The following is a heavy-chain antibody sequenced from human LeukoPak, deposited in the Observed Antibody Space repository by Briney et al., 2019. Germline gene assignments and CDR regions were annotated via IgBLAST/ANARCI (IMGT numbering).Heavy chain of an antibody. V-gene: IGHV3-9*01. CDR1: GFTFDDYA. J-gene: IGHJ1*01. CDR3: AKDRGSSSGGYFQH. CDR2: ISWSGGDI. Sequence: PGRSLRLSCTASGFTFDDYAMHWVRQVPGKGLEWVASISWSGGDIAYADSVKGRFTISRDNAENSLYLQMNSLRAEDTALYYCAKDRGSSSGGYFQHWGQGTLVTVSS. D-gene: IGHD6-13*01.